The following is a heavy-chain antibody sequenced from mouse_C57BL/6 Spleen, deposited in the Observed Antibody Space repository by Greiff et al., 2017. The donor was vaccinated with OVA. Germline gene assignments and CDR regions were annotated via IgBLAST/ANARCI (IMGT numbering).Heavy chain of an antibody. J-gene: IGHJ1*03. D-gene: IGHD1-1*01. V-gene: IGHV1-78*01. CDR3: ARSYGSSYRYFDV. Sequence: VMLVESDAELVKPGASVKISCKVSGYTFTDHTLHWMKQRPEQGLEWIGYIYPRDGSTKYNEKFKGKATLTADKSSSTAYMQLNSLTSEDSAVYFCARSYGSSYRYFDVWGTGTTVTVSS. CDR1: GYTFTDHT. CDR2: IYPRDGST.